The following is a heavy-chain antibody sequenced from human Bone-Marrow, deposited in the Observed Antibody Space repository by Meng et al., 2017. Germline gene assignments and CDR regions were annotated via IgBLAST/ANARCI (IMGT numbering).Heavy chain of an antibody. CDR1: GFSLSNARMG. CDR2: IFSNDEK. D-gene: IGHD5-18*01. V-gene: IGHV2-26*01. CDR3: ARTRNRGYSYGYYYYYGMDV. J-gene: IGHJ6*02. Sequence: SGPTLVKPTATLTLTCTVAGFSLSNARMGVSWIRQPPGKALEWLAHIFSNDEKSYSTSLKSRLTLSKDTSKIQVVLTMTNMDPVDTATYSGARTRNRGYSYGYYYYYGMDVWGQGTTVTVSS.